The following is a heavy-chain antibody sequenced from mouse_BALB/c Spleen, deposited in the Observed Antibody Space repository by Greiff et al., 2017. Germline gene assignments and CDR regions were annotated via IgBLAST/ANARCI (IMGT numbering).Heavy chain of an antibody. J-gene: IGHJ4*01. CDR2: IYPSDSYT. Sequence: QVQLQQPGAELVRPGASVKLSCKASGYTFTSYWINWVKQRPGQGLEWIGNIYPSDSYTNYNQKFKDKATLTVDKSSSTAYMQLSSPTSEDSAVYYCTRARATGAMDYWGQGTSVTVSS. V-gene: IGHV1-69*02. D-gene: IGHD3-1*01. CDR1: GYTFTSYW. CDR3: TRARATGAMDY.